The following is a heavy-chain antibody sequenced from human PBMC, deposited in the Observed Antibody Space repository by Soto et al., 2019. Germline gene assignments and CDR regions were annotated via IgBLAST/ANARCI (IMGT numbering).Heavy chain of an antibody. D-gene: IGHD2-2*01. CDR3: ARQVPEENYYYYMDV. J-gene: IGHJ6*03. Sequence: SETLSLTCTVSGGSISSSSYYWGWIRQPPGKGLEWIGSIYYSGSTYYNPSLKSRVTISVDTSKNQFSLKLSSVTAADTAVYYCARQVPEENYYYYMDVWGKGTTVTVSS. CDR1: GGSISSSSYY. V-gene: IGHV4-39*01. CDR2: IYYSGST.